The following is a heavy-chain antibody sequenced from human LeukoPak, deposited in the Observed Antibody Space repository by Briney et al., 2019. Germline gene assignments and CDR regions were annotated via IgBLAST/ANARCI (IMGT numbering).Heavy chain of an antibody. D-gene: IGHD3-22*01. CDR1: GYSFTSYW. Sequence: GESLKISCKGSGYSFTSYWIGWVRQMPGKGLEWIGIIYPGDSDTRYSPSFQGQVTISADKSISTAYLQWSSLKASDTAMYYCARLYQGYYYDSSGYYGFDYWGQGTLVTVSS. CDR3: ARLYQGYYYDSSGYYGFDY. J-gene: IGHJ4*02. V-gene: IGHV5-51*01. CDR2: IYPGDSDT.